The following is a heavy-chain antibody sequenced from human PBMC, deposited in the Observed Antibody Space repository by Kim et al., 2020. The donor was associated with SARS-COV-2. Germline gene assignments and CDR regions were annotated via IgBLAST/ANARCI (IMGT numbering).Heavy chain of an antibody. V-gene: IGHV4-39*01. Sequence: YDTPSLKSRVTISVDTSKNQFSLKLSSVTAADTAVYYCARLGYSSSSAGYWGQGTLVTVSS. D-gene: IGHD6-6*01. J-gene: IGHJ4*02. CDR3: ARLGYSSSSAGY.